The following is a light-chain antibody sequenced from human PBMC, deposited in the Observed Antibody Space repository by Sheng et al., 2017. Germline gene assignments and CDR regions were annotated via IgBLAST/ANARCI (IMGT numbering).Light chain of an antibody. V-gene: IGKV3-15*01. Sequence: TVMTQSPATLSVFPGERATLSCRASQSVSSNLAWYQQRPGQAPRLLIYAASTRATGIPARFSGSGSGTEFTLTISSLQSEDFAVYYCQQYNNWPPITFGQGTRLEIK. J-gene: IGKJ5*01. CDR3: QQYNNWPPIT. CDR1: QSVSSN. CDR2: AAS.